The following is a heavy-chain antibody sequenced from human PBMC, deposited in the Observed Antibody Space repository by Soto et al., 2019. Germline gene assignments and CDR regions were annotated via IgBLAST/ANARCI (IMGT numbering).Heavy chain of an antibody. Sequence: EASVKVSCKASGYTFTSYGISWVRQAPGQGLEWMGWISAYNGNTNYAQKLQGRVTMTTDTSTSTAYMELRSLRSDDTAVYYCAGWPYDSSGYYPLYWGQGTLVTVSS. J-gene: IGHJ4*02. V-gene: IGHV1-18*04. CDR2: ISAYNGNT. CDR1: GYTFTSYG. D-gene: IGHD3-22*01. CDR3: AGWPYDSSGYYPLY.